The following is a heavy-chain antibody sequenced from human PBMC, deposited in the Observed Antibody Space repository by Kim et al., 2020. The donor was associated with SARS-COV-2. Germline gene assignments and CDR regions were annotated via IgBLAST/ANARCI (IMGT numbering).Heavy chain of an antibody. J-gene: IGHJ6*02. CDR1: GFTFDDYA. CDR3: AIDCWGLGYYYYGMDV. Sequence: GGSLRLSCAASGFTFDDYAMHWVRQAPGKGLEWVSGISWNSGSIGYADSVKGRFTISRDNAKNSLYLQMNSLRAEDTALYYCAIDCWGLGYYYYGMDVWGPGTTVTVSS. D-gene: IGHD2-21*01. CDR2: ISWNSGSI. V-gene: IGHV3-9*01.